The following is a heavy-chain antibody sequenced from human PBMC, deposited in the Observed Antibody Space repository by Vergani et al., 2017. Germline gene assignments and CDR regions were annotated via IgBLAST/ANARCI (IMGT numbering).Heavy chain of an antibody. V-gene: IGHV3-21*01. CDR1: GFTFSSYS. CDR3: AKIKAPDYSYGMDV. CDR2: ISSSSSYI. D-gene: IGHD5-24*01. Sequence: EVQLVESGGGLVKPGGSLRLSCAASGFTFSSYSMNWVRQAPGKGLEWVSSISSSSSYIYYADSVKGRFTISRDNAKNSLYLQMNSLRAEDTAVYYCAKIKAPDYSYGMDVWGQGTTVTVSS. J-gene: IGHJ6*02.